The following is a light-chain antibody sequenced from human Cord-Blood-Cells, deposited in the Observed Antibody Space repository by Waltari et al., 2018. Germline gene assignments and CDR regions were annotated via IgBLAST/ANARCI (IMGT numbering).Light chain of an antibody. Sequence: EIVLTQSPGPLPLPPLERGTLSCRARQSVSSSYLAWYQQKPGQAPRLLIYGASSRATGIPDRFSGSGSGTDFTLTISRLEPEDFAVYYCQQYGSSPRTFGQGTKVEIK. J-gene: IGKJ1*01. CDR2: GAS. CDR1: QSVSSSY. V-gene: IGKV3-20*01. CDR3: QQYGSSPRT.